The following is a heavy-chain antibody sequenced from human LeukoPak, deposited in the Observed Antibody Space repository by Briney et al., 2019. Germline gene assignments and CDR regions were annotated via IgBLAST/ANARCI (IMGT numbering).Heavy chain of an antibody. CDR2: ISGSGGNT. CDR3: ARGGQTFDY. Sequence: GGSLRLSCAASGFTFSSYAMTWVRQAPGKGLEWVSTISGSGGNTYHADPVKGRFTISRDNSKNTLYLQMNSLRAEDTAVYYCARGGQTFDYWGQGTLVTVSS. CDR1: GFTFSSYA. D-gene: IGHD3-10*01. V-gene: IGHV3-23*01. J-gene: IGHJ4*02.